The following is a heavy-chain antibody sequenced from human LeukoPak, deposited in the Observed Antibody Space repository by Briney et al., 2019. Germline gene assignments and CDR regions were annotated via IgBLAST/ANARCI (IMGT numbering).Heavy chain of an antibody. CDR2: ITSISSRI. V-gene: IGHV3-48*01. J-gene: IGHJ1*01. CDR1: GFTFSSYS. CDR3: TRDPHSLDF. Sequence: GGSLRLSCAASGFTFSSYSMTWVRQVPGKGLEWISYITSISSRIHYADSVRGRFTTSRDNAKNSLYLQMDSLRVEDTAVYYCTRDPHSLDFWGQGTRVTVSS. D-gene: IGHD3-9*01.